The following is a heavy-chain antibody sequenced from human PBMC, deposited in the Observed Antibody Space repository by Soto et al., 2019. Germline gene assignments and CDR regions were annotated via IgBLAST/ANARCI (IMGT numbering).Heavy chain of an antibody. CDR3: ASPYRSGGSFYLTEYFQY. D-gene: IGHD2-15*01. Sequence: QVQLVESGGGVVQPGRSVRLSCAASGFSFSYYAMHWVRQAPGKGLEWVAVIAYDASKKYYADSVKGRFTISRDNSKNTLYLQRNSLRDDDTVVYYWASPYRSGGSFYLTEYFQYWGQGTLVTVSS. CDR2: IAYDASKK. V-gene: IGHV3-30*03. J-gene: IGHJ1*01. CDR1: GFSFSYYA.